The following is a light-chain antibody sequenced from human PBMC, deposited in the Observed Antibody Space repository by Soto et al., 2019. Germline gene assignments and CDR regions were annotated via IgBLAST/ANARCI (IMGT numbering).Light chain of an antibody. Sequence: DIVMTQSPDSLVVSLGERATINCKSSRSLLHGSNNENFLAWYQQRPGQPPKLLFYWASTRQSGVPERFSGSGSETDFTLTISSLRAEDVAVYYCQQYFGIPLTFGGGTKVEIK. V-gene: IGKV4-1*01. CDR2: WAS. CDR3: QQYFGIPLT. J-gene: IGKJ4*01. CDR1: RSLLHGSNNENF.